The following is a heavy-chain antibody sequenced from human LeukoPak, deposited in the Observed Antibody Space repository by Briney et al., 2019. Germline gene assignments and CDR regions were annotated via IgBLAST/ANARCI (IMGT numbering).Heavy chain of an antibody. CDR3: ARGAEGGSGSQYEYDFDS. Sequence: PSHTLSLTCTVSGGSISSDVHHWNWIRQPPAKGLDCIGNIYRSGNPYYNPSLKSPASMSIDTSKNQVSLNLHSVTAADTAVYYCARGAEGGSGSQYEYDFDSWGQGIQVTVTS. J-gene: IGHJ4*02. V-gene: IGHV4-30-4*01. CDR1: GGSISSDVHH. CDR2: IYRSGNP. D-gene: IGHD1-26*01.